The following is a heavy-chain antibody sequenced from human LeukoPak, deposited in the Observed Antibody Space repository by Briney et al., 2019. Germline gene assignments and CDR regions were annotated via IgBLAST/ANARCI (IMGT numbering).Heavy chain of an antibody. CDR1: GGSIISYY. CDR3: AGAQYYYGSGENDAFDI. CDR2: IYYSGST. D-gene: IGHD3-10*01. Sequence: SETLSLTCTVSGGSIISYYWSWIRQPPGKGLEWIGYIYYSGSTNYNPSLKSRVTISVDTSKNQFSLKLSSVTAADTAVYYCAGAQYYYGSGENDAFDIWGQGTMVTVSS. J-gene: IGHJ3*02. V-gene: IGHV4-59*01.